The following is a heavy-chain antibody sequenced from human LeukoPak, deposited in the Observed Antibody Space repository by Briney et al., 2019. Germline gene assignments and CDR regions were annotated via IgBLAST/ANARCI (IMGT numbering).Heavy chain of an antibody. D-gene: IGHD5-12*01. J-gene: IGHJ6*03. V-gene: IGHV4-61*02. CDR3: ARDSGYDYYYYYYMDV. CDR1: GGSISSGSYY. CDR2: IYTSGST. Sequence: SQTLSLTCTVSGGSISSGSYYWSWIRQPAGKGLEWIGRIYTSGSTNYNPSLKSRVTISVDTSKNQFSLKLSSVTAADTAVYYCARDSGYDYYYYYYMDVWGKGTTVTVSS.